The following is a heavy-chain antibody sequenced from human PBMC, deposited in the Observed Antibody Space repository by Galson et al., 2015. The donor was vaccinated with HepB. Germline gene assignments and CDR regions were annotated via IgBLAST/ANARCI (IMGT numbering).Heavy chain of an antibody. CDR2: ISGSGGYT. Sequence: SLRLSCAASGFTFSNYGMSWVRQAPGKGLECVSTISGSGGYTDYADSVRGRFTISRENSKNTLYLQMNSLRAEDTAVYYCARGGTTATPWGFWGQGTLVTVSS. CDR3: ARGGTTATPWGF. J-gene: IGHJ4*02. D-gene: IGHD4-11*01. V-gene: IGHV3-23*01. CDR1: GFTFSNYG.